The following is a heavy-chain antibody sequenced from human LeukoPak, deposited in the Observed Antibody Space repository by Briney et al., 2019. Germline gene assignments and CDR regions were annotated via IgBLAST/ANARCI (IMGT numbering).Heavy chain of an antibody. Sequence: ASVKVSCKASGYTFTGYYMHWVRQAPGQGLEWMGWINPNSGGTNYAQKFQGRVTMTRDTSISTAYMELRSLRSDDTAVYYCARDLFSRRMNYYGSGSYFAYWGQGTLVAVSS. V-gene: IGHV1-2*02. CDR1: GYTFTGYY. CDR2: INPNSGGT. CDR3: ARDLFSRRMNYYGSGSYFAY. J-gene: IGHJ4*02. D-gene: IGHD3-10*01.